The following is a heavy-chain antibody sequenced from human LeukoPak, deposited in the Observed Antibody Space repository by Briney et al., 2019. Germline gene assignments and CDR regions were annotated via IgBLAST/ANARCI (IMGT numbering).Heavy chain of an antibody. CDR1: GFTFSSYW. CDR3: ARGDTVAARPGRFDY. D-gene: IGHD6-6*01. J-gene: IGHJ4*02. Sequence: GGSLRLSCAASGFTFSSYWMSWVRQAPGKGLEWVASIKQDGSEKYYVDSVKGRFTISRDNAKNSLYLQMNSLRAEDTAVYYCARGDTVAARPGRFDYWGQGTLVTVSS. CDR2: IKQDGSEK. V-gene: IGHV3-7*01.